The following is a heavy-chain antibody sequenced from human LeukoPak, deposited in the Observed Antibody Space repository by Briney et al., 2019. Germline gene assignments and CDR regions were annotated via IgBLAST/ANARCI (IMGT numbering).Heavy chain of an antibody. D-gene: IGHD3-10*01. V-gene: IGHV3-7*01. CDR3: AREGNAFDV. J-gene: IGHJ3*01. CDR2: MRQDGSDK. CDR1: GFIFSNHI. Sequence: GGSLRLSCVASGFIFSNHIISWVRRAPGKGLEWVANMRQDGSDKYYVDFVKGRFTISRDNAKNSLYLQMNNLRAEDTAVYYCAREGNAFDVWGQGTVVTVSS.